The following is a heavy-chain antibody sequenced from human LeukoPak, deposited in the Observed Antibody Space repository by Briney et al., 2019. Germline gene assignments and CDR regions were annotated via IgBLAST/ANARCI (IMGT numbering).Heavy chain of an antibody. J-gene: IGHJ5*02. CDR2: INPSGGST. V-gene: IGHV1-46*01. CDR3: ASAETISYPNNWFDP. D-gene: IGHD3-3*01. CDR1: GYTFTSYY. Sequence: ASVKVSCKASGYTFTSYYMHWVRQAPGQGLEWMGIINPSGGSTSYAQKFQGRVTMTRDTSTSTVYMELSSLRSEDTAVYYCASAETISYPNNWFDPWGQGTLVTVCS.